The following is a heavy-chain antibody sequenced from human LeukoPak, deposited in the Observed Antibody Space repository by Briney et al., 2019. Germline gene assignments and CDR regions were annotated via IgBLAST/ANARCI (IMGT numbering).Heavy chain of an antibody. CDR3: AREPRGSSGSYSPSDY. CDR2: INSDGSEG. V-gene: IGHV3-7*03. J-gene: IGHJ4*02. CDR1: GFTFSGFW. Sequence: GGSLRLSCAVSGFTFSGFWMSWSRQAPGKGLEWVASINSDGSEGYYADVVKGRFTISRDNAKNSLYLQINSLRAEDTAVYYCAREPRGSSGSYSPSDYWGQGTLVTVSS. D-gene: IGHD1-26*01.